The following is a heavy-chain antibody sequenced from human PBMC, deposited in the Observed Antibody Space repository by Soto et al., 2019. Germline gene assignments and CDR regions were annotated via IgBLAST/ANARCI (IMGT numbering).Heavy chain of an antibody. D-gene: IGHD5-18*01. J-gene: IGHJ4*02. V-gene: IGHV5-51*01. CDR2: TYPGDSDT. Sequence: GASLKISCKLSGYSFTNYWIGWVRQLPGKGLEGMWITYPGDSDTRYSPSFQGQVTISADKSISTAYFQWRSLKASDTAIYYGARRYTSMHKECDYWGQGTLGTVPS. CDR3: ARRYTSMHKECDY. CDR1: GYSFTNYW.